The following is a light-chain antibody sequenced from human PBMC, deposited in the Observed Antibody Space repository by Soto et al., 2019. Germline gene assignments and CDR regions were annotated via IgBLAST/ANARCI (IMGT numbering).Light chain of an antibody. J-gene: IGLJ2*01. CDR2: DDS. V-gene: IGLV3-21*02. CDR3: QVWDSSSHHVV. Sequence: SYELTQPPSVSVAPGQTARITCGGNNIGSKSVHWYQQKPGQAPVLVVYDDSGRPSGIPERFSGSNSGNTATLTISRVEAGDEADYYCQVWDSSSHHVVFGGGTKVTDL. CDR1: NIGSKS.